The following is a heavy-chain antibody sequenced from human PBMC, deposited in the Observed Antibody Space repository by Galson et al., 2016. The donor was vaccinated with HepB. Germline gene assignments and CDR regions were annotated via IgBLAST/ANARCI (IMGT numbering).Heavy chain of an antibody. J-gene: IGHJ4*02. D-gene: IGHD6-6*01. CDR1: GGSISRSNYY. CDR2: IYYSGST. Sequence: SETLSLTCTVSGGSISRSNYYWGWIRQPPGTGLEWIGSIYYSGSTYYNPSLKSRVTISVDTSKNQFSLKLSSVTAADTAVYYCARRAARREFDYWGQGTLVTVSS. V-gene: IGHV4-39*01. CDR3: ARRAARREFDY.